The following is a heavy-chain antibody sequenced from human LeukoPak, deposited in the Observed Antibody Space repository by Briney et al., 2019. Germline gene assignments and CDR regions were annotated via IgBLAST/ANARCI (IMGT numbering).Heavy chain of an antibody. Sequence: GGSLRLSCAASGFTFSSYAMSWGRQAPGKGLERVSLISGSGGSTYYADSVKGRFTISRDNSKNTLYLQMNSLRAEDTAVYYCAKEYIVLMVYVGFDYWGRGTLVTVSS. D-gene: IGHD2-8*01. J-gene: IGHJ4*02. V-gene: IGHV3-23*01. CDR1: GFTFSSYA. CDR2: ISGSGGST. CDR3: AKEYIVLMVYVGFDY.